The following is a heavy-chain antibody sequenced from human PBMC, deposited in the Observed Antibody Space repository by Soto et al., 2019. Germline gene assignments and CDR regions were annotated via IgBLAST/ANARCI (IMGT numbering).Heavy chain of an antibody. CDR3: AREKRVPGYYGMDV. D-gene: IGHD2-2*01. J-gene: IGHJ6*02. CDR1: GFTFSSYA. V-gene: IGHV3-30-3*01. CDR2: ISYDGSNK. Sequence: PGGSLRLSCAASGFTFSSYAMHWVRQAPGKGLEWVAVISYDGSNKYYADSVKGRFTISRDNSKNTLYLQMNSLRAEDTAVYYCAREKRVPGYYGMDVWGQGTTVTV.